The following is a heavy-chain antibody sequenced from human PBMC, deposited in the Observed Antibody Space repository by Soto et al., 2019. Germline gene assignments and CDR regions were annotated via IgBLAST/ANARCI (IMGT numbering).Heavy chain of an antibody. CDR1: GFTFSSYG. D-gene: IGHD6-6*01. J-gene: IGHJ3*02. CDR2: IWYDGSNK. V-gene: IGHV3-33*01. Sequence: GGSLRLSCAASGFTFSSYGMHWVRQAPGKGLEWVAVIWYDGSNKYYADSVKGRFTISRDNSKNTLYLQMNSLRAEDTAVYHCARDREYSSSSGAFDIWGQGTMVTVSS. CDR3: ARDREYSSSSGAFDI.